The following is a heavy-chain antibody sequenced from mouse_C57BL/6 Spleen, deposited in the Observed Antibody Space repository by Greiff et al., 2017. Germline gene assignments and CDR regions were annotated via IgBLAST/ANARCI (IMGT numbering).Heavy chain of an antibody. CDR1: GYTFTDYY. J-gene: IGHJ2*01. D-gene: IGHD2-4*01. CDR2: IFPGSGST. CDR3: ARARIYYDYGP. V-gene: IGHV1-75*01. Sequence: QVQLQQSGPELVKPGASVKISCKASGYTFTDYYINWVKQRPGQGLEWIGWIFPGSGSTYYNEKFKGKATLTVDQSSSTASMLRSSLTSEDSAVYFCARARIYYDYGPWGQGTTLTVSS.